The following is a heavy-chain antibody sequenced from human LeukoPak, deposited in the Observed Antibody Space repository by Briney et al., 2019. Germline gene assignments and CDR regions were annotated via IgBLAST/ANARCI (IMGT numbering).Heavy chain of an antibody. Sequence: PGGSLRLSCAASGFTVSSYYMTWVRQAPGKGLEWVSVMYSGGSTYYADSVKGRVAISRDNSQNTVFLQMNSVRDEDTAVYYCARVICSGGSCYHFDYWGQGALVTVSS. CDR3: ARVICSGGSCYHFDY. V-gene: IGHV3-66*01. CDR2: MYSGGST. J-gene: IGHJ4*02. D-gene: IGHD2-15*01. CDR1: GFTVSSYY.